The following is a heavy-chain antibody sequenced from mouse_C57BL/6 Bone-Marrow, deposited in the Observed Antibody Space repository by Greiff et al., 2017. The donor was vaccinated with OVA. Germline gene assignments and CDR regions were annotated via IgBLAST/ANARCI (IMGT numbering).Heavy chain of an antibody. V-gene: IGHV1-82*01. J-gene: IGHJ2*01. CDR1: GYAFSSSW. CDR3: ARGCDY. D-gene: IGHD3-3*01. Sequence: VQLQESGPELVKPGASVKISCKASGYAFSSSWMNWVKQRPGKGLEWIGRLYPGDGDTNYNGKFKGKATLTADNSSSSAYMQLSSLSSEDTAVYVCARGCDYWGQGTTLTVSS. CDR2: LYPGDGDT.